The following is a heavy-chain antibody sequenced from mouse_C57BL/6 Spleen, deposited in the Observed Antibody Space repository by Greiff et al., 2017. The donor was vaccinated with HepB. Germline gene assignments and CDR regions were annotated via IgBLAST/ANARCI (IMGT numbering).Heavy chain of an antibody. J-gene: IGHJ3*01. D-gene: IGHD1-1*01. V-gene: IGHV1-82*01. CDR2: IYPGDGDT. CDR3: ARTFTTGFAY. Sequence: VQLQQSGPELVKPGASVKISCKASGYAFSSSWMNWVKQRPGKGLEWIGRIYPGDGDTNYNGKFKGKATLTADKSSSTAYMQLSSLTSEDSAVYVCARTFTTGFAYWGQGTLVTVSA. CDR1: GYAFSSSW.